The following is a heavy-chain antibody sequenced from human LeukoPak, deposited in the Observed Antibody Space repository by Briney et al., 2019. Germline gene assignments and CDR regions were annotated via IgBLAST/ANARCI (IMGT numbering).Heavy chain of an antibody. CDR3: ASVRRPLRGIWFDP. CDR2: IYYSGST. D-gene: IGHD3-10*02. V-gene: IGHV4-59*01. J-gene: IGHJ5*02. CDR1: GGSISSYY. Sequence: KPSETLSLTCTVSGGSISSYYWSWIRQPPGKGLEWIGYIYYSGSTNYNPSLKSRVTISVDTSKNQFSLKLSSVTAADTAVYYCASVRRPLRGIWFDPWGQGTLVTVSS.